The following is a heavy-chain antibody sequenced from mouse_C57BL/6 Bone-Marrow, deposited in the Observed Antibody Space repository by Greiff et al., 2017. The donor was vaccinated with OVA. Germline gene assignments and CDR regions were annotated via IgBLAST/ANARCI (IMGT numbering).Heavy chain of an antibody. CDR2: IYPGSGST. V-gene: IGHV1-55*01. Sequence: QVQLKQPGAELVKPGASVKMSCKASGYTFTSYWITWVKQRPGQGLEWIGDIYPGSGSTNYNEKFKSKATLTVDTSSSTAYMQLSSLTSEDAAVYDCANSSGAVGFAYWGQGTLVTVSA. D-gene: IGHD3-2*02. CDR3: ANSSGAVGFAY. J-gene: IGHJ3*01. CDR1: GYTFTSYW.